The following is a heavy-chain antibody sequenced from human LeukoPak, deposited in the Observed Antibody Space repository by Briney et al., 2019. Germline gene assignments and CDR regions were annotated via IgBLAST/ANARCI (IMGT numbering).Heavy chain of an antibody. CDR3: ARSPRRGEFDH. V-gene: IGHV3-7*01. J-gene: IGHJ4*02. CDR2: IKQDGSET. CDR1: GFTFSSHW. Sequence: GGSLRLSCAASGFTFSSHWMSWVRQAPGKGLEWVANIKQDGSETYYVDSVKGRFTISRDNTQNSLYLQMNSLGADDTALYYCARSPRRGEFDHWGQGTLVTVSS. D-gene: IGHD3-16*01.